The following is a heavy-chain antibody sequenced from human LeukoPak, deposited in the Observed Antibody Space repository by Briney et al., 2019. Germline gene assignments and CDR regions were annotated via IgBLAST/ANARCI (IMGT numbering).Heavy chain of an antibody. V-gene: IGHV1-2*02. CDR2: INPNSGGT. CDR3: ARDKSIPYY. J-gene: IGHJ4*02. CDR1: GYTFTGYY. D-gene: IGHD2-2*02. Sequence: ASVKVSCKASGYTFTGYYMHWVRQAPAQGLEWMGWINPNSGGTNYAQKFQGRVTMTRDTSISTAHMELSRLRSDDRAVYYCARDKSIPYYWGQGTLVTVSS.